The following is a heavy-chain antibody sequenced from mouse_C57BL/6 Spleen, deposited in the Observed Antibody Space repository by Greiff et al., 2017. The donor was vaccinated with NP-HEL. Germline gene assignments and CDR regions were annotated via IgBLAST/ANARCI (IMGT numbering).Heavy chain of an antibody. CDR1: GYTFTSYW. Sequence: QVHVKQSGAELVKPGASVKLSCKASGYTFTSYWMHWVKQRPGRGLEWIGRIDPNSGGTKYNEKFKSKATLTVDKPSSTAYMQLSSLTSEDSAVYYCASIPGYGNYVLFAYWGQGTLVTVSA. CDR2: IDPNSGGT. D-gene: IGHD2-10*02. J-gene: IGHJ3*01. CDR3: ASIPGYGNYVLFAY. V-gene: IGHV1-72*01.